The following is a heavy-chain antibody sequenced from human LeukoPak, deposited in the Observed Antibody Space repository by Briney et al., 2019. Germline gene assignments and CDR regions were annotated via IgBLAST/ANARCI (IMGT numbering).Heavy chain of an antibody. D-gene: IGHD5-24*01. Sequence: SGPALVKPTQTLTLTYTFSGFSLSTSGMCVSWIRQPPGKALEWLARIDWDDDRYYNASLKTRLTISKDTSKNQVVLTMTNMDPVDTATYYCARSSRDHYYNYGMDVWGQGTTVTVSS. CDR1: GFSLSTSGMC. CDR2: IDWDDDR. V-gene: IGHV2-70*11. J-gene: IGHJ6*02. CDR3: ARSSRDHYYNYGMDV.